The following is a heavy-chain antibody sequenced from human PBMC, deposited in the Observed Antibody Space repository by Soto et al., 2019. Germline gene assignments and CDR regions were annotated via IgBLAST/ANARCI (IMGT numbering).Heavy chain of an antibody. CDR2: ISGSGGCT. J-gene: IGHJ4*02. CDR3: AKRRFSHASGSFDY. CDR1: GFTFSSYA. Sequence: GGSLRLSXAASGFTFSSYAMSWVRQAPGKGLEWVSVISGSGGCTYYADSVKGRFTISRDNSKNTLYLQMNSLRAEDTAVYYCAKRRFSHASGSFDYWGQGTLVTVSS. V-gene: IGHV3-23*01. D-gene: IGHD3-10*01.